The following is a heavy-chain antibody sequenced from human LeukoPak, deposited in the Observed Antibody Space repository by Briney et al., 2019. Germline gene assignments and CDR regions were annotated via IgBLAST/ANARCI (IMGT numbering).Heavy chain of an antibody. CDR2: IYYSGST. CDR3: ARGYSSGWYVDYYGMDV. D-gene: IGHD6-19*01. Sequence: SETLSLTCTVSGGSISSYYWSWIRQLPGKGLEWIGYIYYSGSTNYNPSLKSRVTISVDTSKNQFSLKLSSVTAADTAVYYCARGYSSGWYVDYYGMDVWGQGTTVTVSS. V-gene: IGHV4-59*01. CDR1: GGSISSYY. J-gene: IGHJ6*02.